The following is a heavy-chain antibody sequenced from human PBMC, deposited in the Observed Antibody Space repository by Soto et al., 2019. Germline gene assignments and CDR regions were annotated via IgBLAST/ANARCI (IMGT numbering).Heavy chain of an antibody. CDR3: AKTSSITMVRGVRGFDY. Sequence: GGSLRLSCAASGFTFSSYAMSWVRQAPGKGLEWVSAISGSGGSTYYADSVKGRFTISRDNSKNTLYLQMNSLRAEDTAVYYCAKTSSITMVRGVRGFDYWGQGTLVTVSS. CDR1: GFTFSSYA. V-gene: IGHV3-23*01. CDR2: ISGSGGST. D-gene: IGHD3-10*01. J-gene: IGHJ4*02.